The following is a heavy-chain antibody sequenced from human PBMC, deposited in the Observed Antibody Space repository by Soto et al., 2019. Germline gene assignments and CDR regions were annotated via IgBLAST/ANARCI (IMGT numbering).Heavy chain of an antibody. CDR1: GYSFTSYW. Sequence: GEFLKISCNGSGYSFTSYWIGWVRQMPGKGLEWMGIIYPGDSDTRYSPSFQGQVTISADKSISTAYLQWSSLRAEDTAVYYCAKNGDFWSWGMDVWGQGTTVTVSS. V-gene: IGHV5-51*01. CDR3: AKNGDFWSWGMDV. CDR2: IYPGDSDT. J-gene: IGHJ6*02. D-gene: IGHD3-3*01.